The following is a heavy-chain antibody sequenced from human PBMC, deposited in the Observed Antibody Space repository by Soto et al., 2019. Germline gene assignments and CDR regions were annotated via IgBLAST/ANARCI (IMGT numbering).Heavy chain of an antibody. J-gene: IGHJ3*02. D-gene: IGHD2-15*01. V-gene: IGHV3-7*01. CDR3: VRDESGGARAFEI. CDR1: GFTLSNYW. Sequence: GGSLRLSCAASGFTLSNYWMNWVRQVPGKGLEWVANKKEDGSEEYYLDSVKGRFTISRDNAKNSVYLQMSSLRAEDTAVYYCVRDESGGARAFEIWGQGTMVTVSS. CDR2: KKEDGSEE.